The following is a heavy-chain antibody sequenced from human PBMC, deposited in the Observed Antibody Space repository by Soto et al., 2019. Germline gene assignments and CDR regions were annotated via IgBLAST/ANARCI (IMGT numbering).Heavy chain of an antibody. CDR3: AKAQWLLGGDYFDS. J-gene: IGHJ4*02. D-gene: IGHD6-19*01. V-gene: IGHV3-23*01. Sequence: GGSLRLSCAASGFIFSAYAMSWVRQAPGKGLEWVSTISDTIGATDYADSVKGRFTISRAISRNTLYLEMNNLRAEDTAMYYCAKAQWLLGGDYFDSWGQGALVTVSS. CDR2: ISDTIGAT. CDR1: GFIFSAYA.